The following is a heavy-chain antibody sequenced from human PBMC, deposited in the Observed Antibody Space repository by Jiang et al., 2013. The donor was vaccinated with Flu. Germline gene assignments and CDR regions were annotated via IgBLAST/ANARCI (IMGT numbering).Heavy chain of an antibody. V-gene: IGHV1-46*01. CDR1: GDTFTTYS. J-gene: IGHJ4*02. CDR2: INPSGGIT. D-gene: IGHD5-18*01. CDR3: ARDGGYNYGLYYFDY. Sequence: SGAEVKKPGASVKISCKAFGDTFTTYSMHWVRQAPGQLLEWMGVINPSGGITTYAQKFQGRVTMTTDTSTSTVYLELTSLTSEDTAVYYCARDGGYNYGLYYFDYWGQGTLVTVSS.